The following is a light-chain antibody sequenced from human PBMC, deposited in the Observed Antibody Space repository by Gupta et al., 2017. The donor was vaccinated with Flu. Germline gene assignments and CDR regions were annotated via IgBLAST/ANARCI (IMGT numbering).Light chain of an antibody. Sequence: TQLTPPPSSLSASVGDRVTITCRASQSISSYLNWYQQKPGKAPKLLIYAASSLQSGVPSRFSGSGSGTDFTLTISSLQPEDFATYYCQQSYSTPRTFGQGTKVEIK. V-gene: IGKV1-39*01. CDR1: QSISSY. J-gene: IGKJ1*01. CDR2: AAS. CDR3: QQSYSTPRT.